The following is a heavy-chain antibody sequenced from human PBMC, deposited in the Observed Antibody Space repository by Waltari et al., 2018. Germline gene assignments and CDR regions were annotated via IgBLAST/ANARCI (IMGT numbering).Heavy chain of an antibody. J-gene: IGHJ5*02. D-gene: IGHD4-17*01. CDR2: IIPSFGTA. V-gene: IGHV1-69*08. CDR3: ARDRSKAVTTGP. CDR1: GGTFSRYP. Sequence: QVQLVQSGAAVKKPGSSVKVSCKASGGTFSRYPIRWVRQAPGQGLEWMGRIIPSFGTANYAQKFQGRVTITADKSTSTAYMELSSLRSEDTAVYYCARDRSKAVTTGPWGQGTLVTVSS.